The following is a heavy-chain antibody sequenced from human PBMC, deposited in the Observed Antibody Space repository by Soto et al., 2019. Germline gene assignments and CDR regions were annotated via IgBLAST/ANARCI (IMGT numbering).Heavy chain of an antibody. J-gene: IGHJ5*02. CDR2: IYYSGST. Sequence: PSETLSLTCTVSGGSISSGGYYWSWIRQHPGKGLEWIGYIYYSGSTYYNPSLKSRVTISVDTSKNQFSLKLSSVTAADTAVYYCARRYLEDWFEPWGQGTLVTVSS. D-gene: IGHD3-3*01. CDR1: GGSISSGGYY. CDR3: ARRYLEDWFEP. V-gene: IGHV4-31*03.